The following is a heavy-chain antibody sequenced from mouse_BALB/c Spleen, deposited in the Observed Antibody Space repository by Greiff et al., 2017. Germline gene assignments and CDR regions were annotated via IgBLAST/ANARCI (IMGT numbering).Heavy chain of an antibody. J-gene: IGHJ4*01. V-gene: IGHV1-80*01. Sequence: VQLQESGAELVRPGSSVKISCKASGYAFSSYWMNWVKQRPGQGLEWIGQIYPGDGDTNYNGKFKGKATLTADKSSSTAYMQLSSLTSEDSAVYFCASHTMIRGGMDYWGQGTSVTVSS. D-gene: IGHD2-4*01. CDR3: ASHTMIRGGMDY. CDR1: GYAFSSYW. CDR2: IYPGDGDT.